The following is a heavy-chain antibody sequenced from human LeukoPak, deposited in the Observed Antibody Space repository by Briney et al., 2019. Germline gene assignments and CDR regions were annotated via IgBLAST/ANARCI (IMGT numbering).Heavy chain of an antibody. D-gene: IGHD3-10*01. CDR3: ARIPVGGTMVRGVRD. Sequence: SETLSLTGAVSGGSISSSNWWSWVRQPPGKGLEWIGEIYHSGSTNYNPSLKSRVTISVDKSKNQFSLKLSSVTAADTAVYYCARIPVGGTMVRGVRDWGQGTLVTVSS. CDR1: GGSISSSNW. V-gene: IGHV4-4*02. CDR2: IYHSGST. J-gene: IGHJ4*02.